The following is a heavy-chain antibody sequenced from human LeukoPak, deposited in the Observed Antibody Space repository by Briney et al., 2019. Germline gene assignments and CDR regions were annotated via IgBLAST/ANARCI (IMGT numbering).Heavy chain of an antibody. V-gene: IGHV3-21*01. J-gene: IGHJ4*02. CDR2: ISSSSSYI. Sequence: PGGSLRLSCAASGFTFSSYSMNWVRQAPGKGLEWVSSISSSSSYIYYADSVKGRFTISRDNAKKSLYLQMNSLRAEDTAVYYCARDHYYDSSGYYTSLGYWGQGTLVTVSS. CDR1: GFTFSSYS. D-gene: IGHD3-22*01. CDR3: ARDHYYDSSGYYTSLGY.